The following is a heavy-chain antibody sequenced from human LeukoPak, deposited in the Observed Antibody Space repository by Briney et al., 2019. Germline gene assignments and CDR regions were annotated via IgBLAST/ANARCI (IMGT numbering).Heavy chain of an antibody. CDR2: INEDGSEK. CDR1: GFTFSGFW. Sequence: WGSLRLYCAASGFTFSGFWMTWVRQAPGKGLEWVANINEDGSEKYYVDSVKGRCTISRDNAKKSLSLQMNSLRAEDMGVYYCARGRGIGAWGQGTTVTVSS. J-gene: IGHJ6*02. V-gene: IGHV3-7*01. CDR3: ARGRGIGA.